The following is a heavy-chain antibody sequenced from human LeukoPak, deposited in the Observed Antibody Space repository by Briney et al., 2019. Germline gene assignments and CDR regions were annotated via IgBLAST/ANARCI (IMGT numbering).Heavy chain of an antibody. V-gene: IGHV4-34*01. Sequence: SETLSLTCAVYGGSFSGYYWSWIRQPPGKGLEWSGEINHSGSTNYNPSLKSRVTISVDTSKNQFSLKLSSVTAADTAVYYCARGRGYYDSSGLDYWGQGTLVTVSS. D-gene: IGHD3-22*01. J-gene: IGHJ4*02. CDR3: ARGRGYYDSSGLDY. CDR2: INHSGST. CDR1: GGSFSGYY.